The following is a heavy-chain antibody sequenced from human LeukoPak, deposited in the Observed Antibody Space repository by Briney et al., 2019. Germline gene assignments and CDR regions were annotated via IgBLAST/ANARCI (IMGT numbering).Heavy chain of an antibody. CDR2: VYHSGGT. J-gene: IGHJ4*02. CDR1: GYSISSGYY. D-gene: IGHD4-17*01. CDR3: ASTITVNTDF. V-gene: IGHV4-38-2*02. Sequence: PSETLSLTCTVSGYSISSGYYWGWIRQPPGKGLEWIGIVYHSGGTYYNPSLKSRVTISVDTSKNQFSLKLTSVTAADTAVYYCASTITVNTDFWGKGTLVTVSS.